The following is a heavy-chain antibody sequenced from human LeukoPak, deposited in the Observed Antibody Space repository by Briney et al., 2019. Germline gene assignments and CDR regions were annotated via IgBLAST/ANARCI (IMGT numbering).Heavy chain of an antibody. CDR3: ARGRMATIKGTYSSSYPRGGTLDY. D-gene: IGHD6-13*01. Sequence: GASVKVSCKASGGTFSSYAISWVRQAPGQGLEWMGGIIPIFGTANYAQKFQGRVTITTDESTSTAYMELSSLRSEDTAVYYCARGRMATIKGTYSSSYPRGGTLDYWGQGTLVTVSS. CDR2: IIPIFGTA. V-gene: IGHV1-69*05. CDR1: GGTFSSYA. J-gene: IGHJ4*02.